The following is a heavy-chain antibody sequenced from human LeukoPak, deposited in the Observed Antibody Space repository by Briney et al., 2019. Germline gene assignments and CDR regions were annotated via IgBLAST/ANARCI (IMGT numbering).Heavy chain of an antibody. D-gene: IGHD3-10*02. J-gene: IGHJ6*04. CDR1: GFTFSSYW. V-gene: IGHV3-7*01. CDR2: IKEDGSEK. Sequence: PGGSLRLSCAASGFTFSSYWMSWVRQAPGKGLEWVANIKEDGSEKFYVDSVKGRFTISRDNAKNSLYLQMNSLRAEDTAVYYCAELGITMIGGVWGKGTTVTISS. CDR3: AELGITMIGGV.